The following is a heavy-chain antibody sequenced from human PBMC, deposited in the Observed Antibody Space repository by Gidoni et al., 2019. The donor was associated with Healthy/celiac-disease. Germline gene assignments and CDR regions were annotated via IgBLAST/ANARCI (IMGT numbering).Heavy chain of an antibody. CDR1: GFTFSSDS. D-gene: IGHD3-22*01. V-gene: IGHV3-21*01. CDR2: ISSSSSYI. J-gene: IGHJ4*02. Sequence: EVQLVESGGGLVKPGGSLRLSGAASGFTFSSDSMNWFRQAPGKGLEWVSSISSSSSYIYDADSVKGRFTISRDNAKNSLYLQMNSLRAEDTAVYYCARVETYYYDSSGYNYFDYWGQGTLVTVSS. CDR3: ARVETYYYDSSGYNYFDY.